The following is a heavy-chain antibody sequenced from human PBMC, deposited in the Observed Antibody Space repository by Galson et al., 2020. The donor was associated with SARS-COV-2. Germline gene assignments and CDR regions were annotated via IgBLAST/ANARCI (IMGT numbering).Heavy chain of an antibody. CDR1: EVSMTSYY. V-gene: IGHV4-59*01. Sequence: SQTLSLTCSVSEVSMTSYYWNWIRQPPGKGLEWIGSISYSGSTNYNPSLRSRVTMLVDLSMNQFSLRLTSVTAADTAVYYCARDRAPLYGDNYYYGLDVWGRGTTVTVSS. CDR2: ISYSGST. D-gene: IGHD4-17*01. CDR3: ARDRAPLYGDNYYYGLDV. J-gene: IGHJ6*02.